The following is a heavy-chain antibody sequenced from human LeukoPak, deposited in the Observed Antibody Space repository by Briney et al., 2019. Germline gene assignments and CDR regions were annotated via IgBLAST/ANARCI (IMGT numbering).Heavy chain of an antibody. J-gene: IGHJ4*02. D-gene: IGHD4-17*01. CDR1: GFTFSSYA. V-gene: IGHV3-30*04. CDR3: AKGNYGDYGGDFDY. Sequence: GGSLRLSCAASGFTFSSYAMHWVRQAPGKGLEWVAVISYDGSNKYYADSVKGRFTISRDISKNTLYLQMNSLRAEDTALYYCAKGNYGDYGGDFDYWGQGTLVTVSS. CDR2: ISYDGSNK.